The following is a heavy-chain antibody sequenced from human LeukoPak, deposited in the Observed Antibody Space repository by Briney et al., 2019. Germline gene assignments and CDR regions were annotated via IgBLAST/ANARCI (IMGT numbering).Heavy chain of an antibody. D-gene: IGHD3-22*01. CDR2: ISSSSSYI. CDR3: ARGLKGPLIGMVITPFDY. Sequence: PGGSLRLSCAASGFTFSSYSMNWVRRAPGKGLEWVSSISSSSSYIYYADSVKGRFTISRDNAKNSLYLQMNSLRAEDTAVYYCARGLKGPLIGMVITPFDYWGQGTLVTVSS. V-gene: IGHV3-21*01. CDR1: GFTFSSYS. J-gene: IGHJ4*02.